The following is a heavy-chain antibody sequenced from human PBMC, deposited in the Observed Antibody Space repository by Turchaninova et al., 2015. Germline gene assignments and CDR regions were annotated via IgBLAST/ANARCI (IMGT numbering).Heavy chain of an antibody. CDR3: ARSGYTLGATLFY. D-gene: IGHD6-25*01. Sequence: EVQLVPSGADGKKPGESLKISCQGSGYSFTNYWIGWVRQMPGKGLEWMGIIYPDDSDTRYSPSFQGQVTISADKSISTAYLQLSSLKASDSAMYYCARSGYTLGATLFYWGQGTLVTVSS. CDR1: GYSFTNYW. CDR2: IYPDDSDT. J-gene: IGHJ4*02. V-gene: IGHV5-51*01.